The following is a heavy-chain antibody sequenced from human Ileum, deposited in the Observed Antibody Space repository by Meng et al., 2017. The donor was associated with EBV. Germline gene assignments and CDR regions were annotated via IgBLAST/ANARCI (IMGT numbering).Heavy chain of an antibody. CDR3: SRDLAGPYDD. J-gene: IGHJ4*02. CDR2: INENGGIT. Sequence: EVQLXXXXXALVXPXXXLRLSCAVSGFTFSTYWMHWVRQAPGKGLVWISRINENGGITTYADSVRGRFTISRDNTKNTLYLEMNSLRAEDTAVYFCSRDLAGPYDDWGQGTLVTVSS. CDR1: GFTFSTYW. V-gene: IGHV3-74*03.